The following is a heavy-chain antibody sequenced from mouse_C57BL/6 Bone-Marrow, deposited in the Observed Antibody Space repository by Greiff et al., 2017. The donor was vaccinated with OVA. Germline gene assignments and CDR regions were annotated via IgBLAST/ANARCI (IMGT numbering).Heavy chain of an antibody. CDR2: INPNNGGT. CDR3: ATYDNGSRYFDD. D-gene: IGHD1-1*01. Sequence: EVQLQQSGPELVKPGASVKMSCKASGYTFTDYNMHWVKQSHGKSLEWIGYINPNNGGTSYNQKFKGKATLTVNKSSSTAYMELRSLTSEDSAVYYCATYDNGSRYFDDWGTGTTVTVSA. CDR1: GYTFTDYN. V-gene: IGHV1-22*01. J-gene: IGHJ1*03.